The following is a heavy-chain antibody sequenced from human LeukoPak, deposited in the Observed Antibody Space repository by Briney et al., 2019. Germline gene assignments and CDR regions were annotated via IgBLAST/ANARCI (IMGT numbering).Heavy chain of an antibody. J-gene: IGHJ6*04. CDR3: ARESPDYYGWGSKYGRDV. CDR1: GFIFSSYW. Sequence: GGSLRLSCAASGFIFSSYWMHWVRQAPGKGLVWVSHINSDGSSTSYADSVKGRFTITRDNAKNTLYLQMNSLRAEDTAVYYCARESPDYYGWGSKYGRDVWGKGTTVTVSS. CDR2: INSDGSST. V-gene: IGHV3-74*01. D-gene: IGHD3-10*01.